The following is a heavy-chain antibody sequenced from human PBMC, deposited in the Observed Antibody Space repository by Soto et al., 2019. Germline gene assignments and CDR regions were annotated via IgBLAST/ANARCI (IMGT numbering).Heavy chain of an antibody. CDR2: IFDSRTT. J-gene: IGHJ4*02. CDR1: GGSITSDYSC. D-gene: IGHD7-27*01. V-gene: IGHV4-30-4*01. CDR3: ARGPSGDKVHY. Sequence: QVQLQESGPGLVKPSQTLSLTCTVSGGSITSDYSCWSWIRQPPGEGLEWIGHIFDSRTTYTNPSLRXQXAXSXHTSKNHFSPTLSSVTAADTAVYYCARGPSGDKVHYWGQGALVTVSS.